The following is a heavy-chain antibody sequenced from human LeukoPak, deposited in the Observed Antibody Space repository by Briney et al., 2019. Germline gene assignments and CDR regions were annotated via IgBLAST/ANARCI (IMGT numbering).Heavy chain of an antibody. Sequence: GGSLRLSCAASGFTFSSYAMSWVRQAPGKGLEWVSAISDSGGSTYYADSVKGRFTISRDNSKNTLYLQMNSLRAEDTAVYYCAKFASVLLWFGELSNHYYYYGMDVWGQGTTVTVSS. J-gene: IGHJ6*02. V-gene: IGHV3-23*01. D-gene: IGHD3-10*01. CDR3: AKFASVLLWFGELSNHYYYYGMDV. CDR1: GFTFSSYA. CDR2: ISDSGGST.